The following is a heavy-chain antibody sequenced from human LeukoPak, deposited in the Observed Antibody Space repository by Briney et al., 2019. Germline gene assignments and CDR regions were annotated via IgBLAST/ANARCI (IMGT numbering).Heavy chain of an antibody. V-gene: IGHV1-2*02. Sequence: ASVKVSCKASGYTFTGYYMHWGRQAPGQGLEGMGWINPNSGGTNYAQKFQGRVTMTSDTSISTAYMELSRLRSDDTAVYYCARESDCSGGSCYSDYWGQGTLVTVSS. CDR2: INPNSGGT. J-gene: IGHJ4*02. D-gene: IGHD2-15*01. CDR3: ARESDCSGGSCYSDY. CDR1: GYTFTGYY.